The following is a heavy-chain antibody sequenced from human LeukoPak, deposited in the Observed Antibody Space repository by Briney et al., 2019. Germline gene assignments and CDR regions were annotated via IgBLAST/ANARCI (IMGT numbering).Heavy chain of an antibody. CDR2: IKQDGSEN. J-gene: IGHJ4*02. D-gene: IGHD5-24*01. CDR3: ARSGWWMATNFDY. V-gene: IGHV3-7*01. CDR1: GVTFSSYW. Sequence: GGSLRLSCAASGVTFSSYWMSWVRPALGKGLEWVSNIKQDGSENYYVDSVKGRFIISRDNAKNSLYLQMNSRRAEDTAVYYCARSGWWMATNFDYWGQGTLVTVSS.